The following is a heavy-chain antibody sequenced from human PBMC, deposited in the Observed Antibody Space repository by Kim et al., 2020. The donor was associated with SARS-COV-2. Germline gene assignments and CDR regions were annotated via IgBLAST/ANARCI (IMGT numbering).Heavy chain of an antibody. J-gene: IGHJ4*02. CDR3: ARAALIVVVPAAIVY. V-gene: IGHV3-30-3*01. D-gene: IGHD2-2*02. Sequence: GGSLRLSCAASGFTFSSYAMHWVRQAPGKGLEWVAVISYDGSNKYYADSVKGRFTISRDNSKNTLYLQMNSLRAEDTAVYYCARAALIVVVPAAIVYWGQGTLVTVSS. CDR1: GFTFSSYA. CDR2: ISYDGSNK.